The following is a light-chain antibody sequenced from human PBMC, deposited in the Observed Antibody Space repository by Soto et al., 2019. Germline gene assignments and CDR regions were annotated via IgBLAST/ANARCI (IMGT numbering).Light chain of an antibody. CDR2: RPS. V-gene: IGKV3-15*01. CDR3: QHNNNWPPST. Sequence: EIVMTQSPATLSVSAGERATLSSTVSQSVSSNLAWCKHKPGQPPRCLIYRPSSRATCNPAWFTGSVSGTEFTLTASCLQSEDYAVYYSQHNNNWPPSTFGQGTRLEIK. CDR1: QSVSSN. J-gene: IGKJ5*01.